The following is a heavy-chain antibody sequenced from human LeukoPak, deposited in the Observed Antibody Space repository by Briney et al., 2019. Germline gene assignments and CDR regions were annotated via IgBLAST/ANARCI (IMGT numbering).Heavy chain of an antibody. V-gene: IGHV4-59*01. CDR2: IFYSVST. D-gene: IGHD6-13*01. Sequence: SETLSLTCSVSGDSISSYYWSWIRQPPGKGLEWIGYIFYSVSTNYNPSLKSRVTISIDSSKNQFSLSLSSVTAADTAVFYCARASSSGAGYFDYWGQGTLVTVSS. CDR1: GDSISSYY. J-gene: IGHJ4*02. CDR3: ARASSSGAGYFDY.